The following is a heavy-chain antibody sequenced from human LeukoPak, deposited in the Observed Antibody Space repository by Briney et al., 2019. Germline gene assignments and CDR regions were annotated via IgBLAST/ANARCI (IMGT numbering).Heavy chain of an antibody. CDR3: ARDCSGGSCYGAFDI. Sequence: SETLPLTCTVSGASIRSGDYYWSWIRQPPGKGLEWIGYIYDSGSTYYNPSLKSRITISVDTSENRFSLKLSSVTATDTAVYYCARDCSGGSCYGAFDIWGQGTMVTVSS. V-gene: IGHV4-30-4*01. CDR2: IYDSGST. CDR1: GASIRSGDYY. D-gene: IGHD2-15*01. J-gene: IGHJ3*02.